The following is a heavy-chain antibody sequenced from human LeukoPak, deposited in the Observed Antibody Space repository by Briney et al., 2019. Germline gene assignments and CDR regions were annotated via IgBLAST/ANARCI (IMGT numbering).Heavy chain of an antibody. CDR3: AKDRSYDFWSGRTFDY. V-gene: IGHV3-23*01. CDR2: ISGSGGST. Sequence: QPGGSLRLSCAASGFTFSSYAMSWVRQAPGKGMEWVSVISGSGGSTHYADSVKGRLTISRDNSKNTLYLQMNSLRAEDTAVYYCAKDRSYDFWSGRTFDYWGQGTLVTVSS. J-gene: IGHJ4*02. D-gene: IGHD3-3*01. CDR1: GFTFSSYA.